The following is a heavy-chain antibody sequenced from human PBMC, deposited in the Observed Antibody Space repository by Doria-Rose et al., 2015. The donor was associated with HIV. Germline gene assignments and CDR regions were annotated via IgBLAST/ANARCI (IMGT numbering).Heavy chain of an antibody. J-gene: IGHJ4*02. V-gene: IGHV2-26*01. CDR1: GVSLSSPGMG. D-gene: IGHD6-13*01. Sequence: QITLKESGPVLVKPTGTLTLTCTVSGVSLSSPGMGVSWIRQPPGEALEWLANIFSDDDRSYKTSLKSRLTISRGTSKSQVVLTMTDMDPVDTATYYCARIKSSRWYHKYYFDFWGQGTLVIVSA. CDR3: ARIKSSRWYHKYYFDF. CDR2: IFSDDDR.